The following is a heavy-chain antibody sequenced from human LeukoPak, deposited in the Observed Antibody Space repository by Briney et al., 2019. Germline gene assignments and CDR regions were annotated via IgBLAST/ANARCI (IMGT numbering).Heavy chain of an antibody. D-gene: IGHD3-10*01. J-gene: IGHJ5*02. CDR2: IYYSGST. V-gene: IGHV4-59*08. CDR1: GGSISSYY. Sequence: SETLSLTCTVSGGSISSYYWSWIRQPPGKGLEWIGYIYYSGSTNYNPSLKSRVTISVDTSKNQFSLKLSSVTAADTAVYYCARQATMGLFDPWGQGTLVTVSS. CDR3: ARQATMGLFDP.